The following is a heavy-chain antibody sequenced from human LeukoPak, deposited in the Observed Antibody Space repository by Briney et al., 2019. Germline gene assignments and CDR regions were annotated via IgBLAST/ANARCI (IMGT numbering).Heavy chain of an antibody. CDR1: GFTFSSYA. J-gene: IGHJ4*02. Sequence: PGRSLRLSCAASGFTFSSYAMRWVRQAPGKGLEWVAVISYDGSNKYYADSVKGRFTISRDNSKNTLYLQMNSLRAEDTAVYYCARSTPYDSSGYYALDYWGQGTLVTVSS. V-gene: IGHV3-30*01. CDR2: ISYDGSNK. CDR3: ARSTPYDSSGYYALDY. D-gene: IGHD3-22*01.